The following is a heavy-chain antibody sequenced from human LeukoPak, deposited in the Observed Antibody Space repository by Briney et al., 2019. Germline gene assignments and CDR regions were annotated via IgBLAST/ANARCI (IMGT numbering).Heavy chain of an antibody. CDR3: ARRLRITMIRGENYYGMDL. CDR2: IDYSENT. V-gene: IGHV4-59*04. CDR1: GGSISSYY. Sequence: PSETLSLTCTVSGGSISSYYWSWIRQPPGKGLEWIGTIDYSENTYYNPSLKSRVTISVDTSKNQFSLRLSSVTAADTAVYYCARRLRITMIRGENYYGMDLWGQGTTVTVSS. J-gene: IGHJ6*02. D-gene: IGHD3-10*01.